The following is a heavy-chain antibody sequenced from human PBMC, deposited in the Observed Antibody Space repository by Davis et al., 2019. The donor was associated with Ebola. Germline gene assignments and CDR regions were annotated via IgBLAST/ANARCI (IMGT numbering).Heavy chain of an antibody. CDR2: INHSGST. CDR1: GFTFSGSA. Sequence: ESLKISCAASGFTFSGSAMHWVRQPPGKGLEWIGEINHSGSTNYNPSLKSRVTISVDTSKNQFSLKLSSVTAADTAVYYCARGGTLWFGEPTIQGDYYYYYGMDVWGQGTTVTVSS. CDR3: ARGGTLWFGEPTIQGDYYYYYGMDV. J-gene: IGHJ6*02. V-gene: IGHV4-34*01. D-gene: IGHD3-10*01.